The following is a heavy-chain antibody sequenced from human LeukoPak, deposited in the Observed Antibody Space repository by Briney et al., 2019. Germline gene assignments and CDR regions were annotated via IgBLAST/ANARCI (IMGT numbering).Heavy chain of an antibody. CDR1: GFTFSSYG. CDR3: ARGYGDKASNLYYYYGMDV. V-gene: IGHV3-33*01. D-gene: IGHD4-17*01. J-gene: IGHJ6*02. Sequence: GGSLRLSCAASGFTFSSYGMHWVRQAPGKGLEWVAVIWYDGSNKYYADSVKGRFTISRDNSKNTLYLQMNSLRAEDTAVYYCARGYGDKASNLYYYYGMDVWGQGTTVTVSS. CDR2: IWYDGSNK.